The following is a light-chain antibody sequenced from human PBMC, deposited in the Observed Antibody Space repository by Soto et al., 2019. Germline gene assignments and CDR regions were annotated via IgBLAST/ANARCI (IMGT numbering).Light chain of an antibody. CDR2: DVR. CDR1: SSDVGGYNY. CDR3: SSLTSSTTYV. V-gene: IGLV2-14*03. Sequence: QSALPQPASVSGSPGQSITISCTGTSSDVGGYNYVSWYQQHPGKAPKLLIYDVRSRPSGVSNRFSGSKSGNTASLTISGLQAEDEADYYCSSLTSSTTYVFGTGTKVTVL. J-gene: IGLJ1*01.